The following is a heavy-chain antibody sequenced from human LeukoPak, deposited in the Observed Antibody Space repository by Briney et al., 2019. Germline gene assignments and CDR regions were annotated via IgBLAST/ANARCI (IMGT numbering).Heavy chain of an antibody. V-gene: IGHV4-39*07. Sequence: SETLSLTCTVSGGSLSSGCYYWGWIRQPPGKGLGWFGSFYFSGSTYYNPSLKRRVTISVDTSKNQFSLKLSSVTAADTAVYYCARGDVWGSSTSDYFDYWGQGSLVTVSS. CDR2: FYFSGST. J-gene: IGHJ4*02. D-gene: IGHD3-16*01. CDR3: ARGDVWGSSTSDYFDY. CDR1: GGSLSSGCYY.